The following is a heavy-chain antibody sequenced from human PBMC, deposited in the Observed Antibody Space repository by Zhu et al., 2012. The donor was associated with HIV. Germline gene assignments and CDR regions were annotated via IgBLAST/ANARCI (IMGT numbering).Heavy chain of an antibody. J-gene: IGHJ4*02. Sequence: QVQLQESGPGLVKPSETLSLTCTVSGGSMSSHYWNWIRQPPGKGLQWIGYMYSSGSTKYNFSLKSRVAISLDTSNNQFSLTLSSVTTADTAVYCCARSVKGQLVFDSWGQGALVTVSS. V-gene: IGHV4-59*11. D-gene: IGHD1-1*01. CDR2: MYSSGST. CDR1: GGSMSSHY. CDR3: ARSVKGQLVFDS.